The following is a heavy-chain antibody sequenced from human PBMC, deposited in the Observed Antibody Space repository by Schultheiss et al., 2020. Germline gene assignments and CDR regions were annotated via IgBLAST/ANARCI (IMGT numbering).Heavy chain of an antibody. Sequence: SQTLSLTCTVSGGSISSYYWSWIRQPPGKGLEWIGYIYYSGSTNYNPSLKSRVTISVDTSKNQFSLKLSSVTAADTAVYYCARDSTAVAGPEYFQHWGQGTLVNVS. CDR3: ARDSTAVAGPEYFQH. CDR2: IYYSGST. V-gene: IGHV4-59*01. CDR1: GGSISSYY. J-gene: IGHJ1*01. D-gene: IGHD6-19*01.